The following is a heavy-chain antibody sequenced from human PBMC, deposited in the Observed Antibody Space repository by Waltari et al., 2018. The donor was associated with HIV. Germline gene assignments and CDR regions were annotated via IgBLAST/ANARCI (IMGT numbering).Heavy chain of an antibody. CDR2: FNSYNGDT. D-gene: IGHD4-17*01. V-gene: IGHV1-18*01. CDR3: ARFFPTATTTGWYLDL. CDR1: GYTFTIFG. Sequence: QVHLLQSGGELKKTGVSVKLSCKASGYTFTIFGFNWVRQAPGQGLEWMGWFNSYNGDTKYAQKFQDRVTMTTDTSTSTAYMELRSLRSDDTAVYYCARFFPTATTTGWYLDLWGPGTLVTMSS. J-gene: IGHJ2*01.